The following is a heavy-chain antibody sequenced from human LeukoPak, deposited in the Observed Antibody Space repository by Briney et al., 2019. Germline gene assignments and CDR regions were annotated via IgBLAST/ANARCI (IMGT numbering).Heavy chain of an antibody. V-gene: IGHV3-23*01. J-gene: IGHJ6*02. CDR2: ISGSGNRT. Sequence: GGSLRLSCAASGFTFSSYAMSWVRQAPGKGLEWVSSISGSGNRTYYADSVKGRFTISRDNSKNTLLLQMNSRRAEDTAVYYCAKNLYCGGGSCYPSALGMDVWGQGTTVTVSS. CDR1: GFTFSSYA. CDR3: AKNLYCGGGSCYPSALGMDV. D-gene: IGHD2-15*01.